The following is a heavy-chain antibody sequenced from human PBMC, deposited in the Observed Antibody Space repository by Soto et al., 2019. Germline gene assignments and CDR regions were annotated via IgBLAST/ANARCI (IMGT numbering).Heavy chain of an antibody. CDR1: GFTFSSYS. Sequence: EVQLVESGGGLVQPGGSLRLSCAASGFTFSSYSMNWVRQAPGKGLEWVSYISSSSSTIYYADSVKGRFTISRDNAKNSLDLPMSSLRDEYTAVYYCAREGLTIFGVVIHFYFACWGQGTLVTVSS. CDR2: ISSSSSTI. J-gene: IGHJ4*02. V-gene: IGHV3-48*02. CDR3: AREGLTIFGVVIHFYFAC. D-gene: IGHD3-3*01.